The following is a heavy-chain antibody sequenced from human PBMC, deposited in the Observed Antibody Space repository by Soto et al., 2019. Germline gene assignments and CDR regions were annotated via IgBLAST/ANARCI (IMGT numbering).Heavy chain of an antibody. V-gene: IGHV3-23*01. D-gene: IGHD2-15*01. CDR3: AKDHRIGWGYCSGGSCYPTSDY. J-gene: IGHJ4*02. Sequence: GGSLRLSCAASGFTFSSYAMSWVRQAPGKGLEWVSAISGSGGSTYYADSVKGRFTISRDNSKNTLYLQMNSLRAEDTAVYYCAKDHRIGWGYCSGGSCYPTSDYWGQGTLVTVSS. CDR1: GFTFSSYA. CDR2: ISGSGGST.